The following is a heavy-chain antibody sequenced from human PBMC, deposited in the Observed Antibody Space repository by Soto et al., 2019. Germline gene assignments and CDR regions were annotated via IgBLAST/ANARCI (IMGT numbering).Heavy chain of an antibody. CDR1: GGSISSSSYY. V-gene: IGHV4-39*01. CDR2: IYYSGST. D-gene: IGHD6-13*01. J-gene: IGHJ5*02. Sequence: QLQLQESGPGLVKPSETLSLTCTVSGGSISSSSYYWGWIRQPPGKGLEWIGSIYYSGSTYYNPSLKSRVTISVDTSKNQFSLKLSSVTAADTAVYYCARKTGYSSSWYETPPNWFDPWGQGTLVTVSS. CDR3: ARKTGYSSSWYETPPNWFDP.